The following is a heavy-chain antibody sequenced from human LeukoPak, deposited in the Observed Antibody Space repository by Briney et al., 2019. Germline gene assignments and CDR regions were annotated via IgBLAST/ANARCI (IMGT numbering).Heavy chain of an antibody. CDR3: ARESSRLTTNAFDI. J-gene: IGHJ3*02. V-gene: IGHV3-20*04. CDR2: INWNGGST. D-gene: IGHD1-14*01. CDR1: GFTFDDYG. Sequence: GGSLRLSCAASGFTFDDYGMSWVRQAPGKGLEWVSGINWNGGSTGYADSVKGRFTISRDNAKDSLYLQMNSLRAEDTAVYYCARESSRLTTNAFDIWGQGTMVTVSS.